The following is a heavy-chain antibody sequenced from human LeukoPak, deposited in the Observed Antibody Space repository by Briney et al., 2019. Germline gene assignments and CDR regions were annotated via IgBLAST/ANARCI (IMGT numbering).Heavy chain of an antibody. J-gene: IGHJ3*02. D-gene: IGHD2-2*02. CDR2: IRYDGSNK. V-gene: IGHV3-30*02. CDR3: AKGDLGYCSSTSCYTKLLPVPYAFDI. CDR1: GFTFSSYG. Sequence: KSGGSLRLSCAASGFTFSSYGMHWVRQAPGKGLEWVAFIRYDGSNKYYADSVKGRFTISRDNSKNTLYLQMNSLRAEDTAVYYCAKGDLGYCSSTSCYTKLLPVPYAFDIWGQGTMVTVSS.